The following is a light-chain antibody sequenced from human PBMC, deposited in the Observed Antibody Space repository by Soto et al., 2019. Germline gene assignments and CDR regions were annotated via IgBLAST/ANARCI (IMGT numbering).Light chain of an antibody. CDR3: HQFGDSPWT. CDR2: AAS. V-gene: IGKV3-20*01. J-gene: IGKJ1*01. CDR1: QSLDSSY. Sequence: ESVLTQSPATLSLSPGERATLSCRASQSLDSSYIVWYQQKSGQAPRLLIYAASSRASGIPDRFSGSGSGTDFTLTISRLEPEDFAVYYCHQFGDSPWTFGQGTRVEI.